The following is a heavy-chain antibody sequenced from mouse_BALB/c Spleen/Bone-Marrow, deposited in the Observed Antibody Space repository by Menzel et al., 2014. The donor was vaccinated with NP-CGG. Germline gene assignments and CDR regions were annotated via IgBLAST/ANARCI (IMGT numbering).Heavy chain of an antibody. D-gene: IGHD1-1*01. J-gene: IGHJ2*01. V-gene: IGHV14-3*02. CDR3: ASYVYGYYFDY. CDR1: GFNIKDTY. CDR2: IDPANVNT. Sequence: EVQLQQSGAELVKPGASVKLSYTASGFNIKDTYMHWVKQRPEQGLEWIGRIDPANVNTKYDPKFQGKATITADTSSNTAYLQLSSLKSEDTAVYYCASYVYGYYFDYWGQGTTLTVSS.